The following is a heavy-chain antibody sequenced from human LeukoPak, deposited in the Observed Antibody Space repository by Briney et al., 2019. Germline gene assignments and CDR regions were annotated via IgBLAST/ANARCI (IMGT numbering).Heavy chain of an antibody. CDR3: ARVYYYDTSAYQYYFDS. D-gene: IGHD3-22*01. Sequence: PGGSLRLSCVASGFTFTDYSMNWVRQAPGKGLGWVSSISSRSSYTYHADSVKGRFTISRDNAKNSLYLQMNSLRAEDTAVYYCARVYYYDTSAYQYYFDSWGQGTLVTVSS. J-gene: IGHJ4*02. V-gene: IGHV3-21*01. CDR1: GFTFTDYS. CDR2: ISSRSSYT.